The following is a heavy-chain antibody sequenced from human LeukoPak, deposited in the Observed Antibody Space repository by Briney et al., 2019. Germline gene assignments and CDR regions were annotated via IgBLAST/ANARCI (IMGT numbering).Heavy chain of an antibody. CDR2: IYYSGST. V-gene: IGHV4-39*07. CDR1: GGSISSSSYY. Sequence: SETLSLTCTVSGGSISSSSYYWGWIRQPPGNGLEWIGSIYYSGSTYYNPSLKSRVTISVDTSKNQFSLKLSSVTAADTAVHYRASHGLLSDGSGSYYKEGEPFDYWGQGTLVTVSS. CDR3: ASHGLLSDGSGSYYKEGEPFDY. J-gene: IGHJ4*02. D-gene: IGHD3-10*01.